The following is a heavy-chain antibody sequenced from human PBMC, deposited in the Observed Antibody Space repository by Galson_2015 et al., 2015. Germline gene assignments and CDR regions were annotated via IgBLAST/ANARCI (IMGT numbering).Heavy chain of an antibody. V-gene: IGHV4-38-2*01. CDR2: IYHSGST. D-gene: IGHD3-10*01. CDR3: ATHITMVRGVITNKAFDI. J-gene: IGHJ3*02. Sequence: SETLSLTCAVSGYSISSGYYWGWIRQPPGKGLEWIGSIYHSGSTYYNPSLKSRVTMTEDTSTDTAYMELSSLRSEDTAVYYCATHITMVRGVITNKAFDIWVQGTMVTVSS. CDR1: GYSISSGYY.